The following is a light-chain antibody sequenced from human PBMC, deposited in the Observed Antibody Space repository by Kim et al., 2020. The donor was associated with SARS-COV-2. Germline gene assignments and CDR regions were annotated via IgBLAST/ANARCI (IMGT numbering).Light chain of an antibody. V-gene: IGLV3-19*01. CDR1: SLRSYY. J-gene: IGLJ2*01. Sequence: SSELTQDPAVSVALGQTVRITCQGDSLRSYYASWYQQKPGQAPVLVIYGKNNRPSGIPDRFSGSSSGNTASLTITGAQAEDEADYYCNPRDSSGNHPVVFGGGTQLTVL. CDR2: GKN. CDR3: NPRDSSGNHPVV.